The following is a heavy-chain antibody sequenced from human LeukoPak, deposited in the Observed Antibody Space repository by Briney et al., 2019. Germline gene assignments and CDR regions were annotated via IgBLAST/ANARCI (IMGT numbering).Heavy chain of an antibody. V-gene: IGHV3-23*01. J-gene: IGHJ3*02. CDR1: GFTFSSYA. CDR2: ISGSGGST. Sequence: PGGSLRLSCAASGFTFSSYAMGSVRQAPGKGLEWVSAISGSGGSTYYADSVKGRFTISRDNSKNTLYLQMNSLGAEDTAVYYCAKSTDYYGSGSYLNAFDIWGQGTMVTVSS. D-gene: IGHD3-10*01. CDR3: AKSTDYYGSGSYLNAFDI.